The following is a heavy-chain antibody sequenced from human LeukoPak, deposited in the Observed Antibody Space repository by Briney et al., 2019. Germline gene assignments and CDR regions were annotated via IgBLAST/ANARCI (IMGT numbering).Heavy chain of an antibody. D-gene: IGHD4-17*01. CDR2: ISSSSSYI. CDR3: ARAAYGDYYFDY. V-gene: IGHV3-21*01. Sequence: GGSLRLSCAASGFTFSSYSMNWVRQAPGKGLEWVSSISSSSSYIYYADSVKGRFTISRDNAKNSLYLQMNSLRAEDTAVYYCARAAYGDYYFDYWGRGTLVTVSS. J-gene: IGHJ4*02. CDR1: GFTFSSYS.